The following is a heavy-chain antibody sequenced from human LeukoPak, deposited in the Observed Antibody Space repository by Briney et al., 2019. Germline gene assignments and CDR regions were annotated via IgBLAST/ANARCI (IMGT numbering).Heavy chain of an antibody. Sequence: GGSLRLSCAASGFTFSDYTMNWLRQAPGKGLEWVSYITSSRSATYYADSVKGRFTISRDNGKNSLYLQIHSLRAADTAVYYCARMYTGSYGPYYFMDVWGKGTTVTVSS. J-gene: IGHJ6*03. CDR3: ARMYTGSYGPYYFMDV. D-gene: IGHD1-26*01. V-gene: IGHV3-48*01. CDR1: GFTFSDYT. CDR2: ITSSRSAT.